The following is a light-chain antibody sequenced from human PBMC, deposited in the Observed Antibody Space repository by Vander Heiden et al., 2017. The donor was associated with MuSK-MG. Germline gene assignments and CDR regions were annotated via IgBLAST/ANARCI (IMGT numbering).Light chain of an antibody. V-gene: IGLV2-11*01. CDR3: CSYAGSYTYVV. Sequence: QSPLTRPGSVSGSPGQPVTISCTGTSSDVGGYNYVSWYQQHPGKAPKLIIYDVSKRPSGVPDRFSGSKSGNTASLTISGLQVEDEADYYCCSYAGSYTYVVFGGGTKLTVL. CDR1: SSDVGGYNY. J-gene: IGLJ2*01. CDR2: DVS.